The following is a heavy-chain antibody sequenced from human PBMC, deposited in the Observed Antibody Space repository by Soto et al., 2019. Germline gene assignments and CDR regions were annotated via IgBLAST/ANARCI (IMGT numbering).Heavy chain of an antibody. Sequence: ASVKVSCKASGYTFTGYYMHWVRQAPGQGLEWMGWINPSSGGTNYAQKFQGWVTMTRDTSISTAYMELSRLRSDDTAVYYCARAVIAAGTFYYYGMDVWGQGTTVTVSS. CDR1: GYTFTGYY. CDR3: ARAVIAAGTFYYYGMDV. CDR2: INPSSGGT. J-gene: IGHJ6*02. D-gene: IGHD6-13*01. V-gene: IGHV1-2*04.